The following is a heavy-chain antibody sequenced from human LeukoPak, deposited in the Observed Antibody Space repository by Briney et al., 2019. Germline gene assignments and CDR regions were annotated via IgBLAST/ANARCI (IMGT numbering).Heavy chain of an antibody. Sequence: GGSLRLSCAASGFTVSSNYMNWVRQAPGKGLEWVSYISSSSSTIYYADSVKGRFTISRDNAKNSLYLQMNSLRAEDTAVYYCARADKGYYDFWSGYLVDYWGQGTLVTVSS. CDR2: ISSSSSTI. J-gene: IGHJ4*02. V-gene: IGHV3-48*01. D-gene: IGHD3-3*01. CDR1: GFTVSSNY. CDR3: ARADKGYYDFWSGYLVDY.